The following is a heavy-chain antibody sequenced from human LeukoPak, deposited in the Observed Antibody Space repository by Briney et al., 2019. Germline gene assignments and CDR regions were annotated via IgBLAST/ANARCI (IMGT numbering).Heavy chain of an antibody. CDR2: ISGSGGTS. CDR3: AKGMNSSSWYAFDY. D-gene: IGHD6-13*01. Sequence: GGSLRLSCAASGFTFSSYAMSWVRQTPGRGLEWVSAISGSGGTSYSADSVKGRFTISRDNSKNTLYLQMNSLRAEGTAVYYCAKGMNSSSWYAFDYWGQGTLVTVSS. J-gene: IGHJ4*02. CDR1: GFTFSSYA. V-gene: IGHV3-23*01.